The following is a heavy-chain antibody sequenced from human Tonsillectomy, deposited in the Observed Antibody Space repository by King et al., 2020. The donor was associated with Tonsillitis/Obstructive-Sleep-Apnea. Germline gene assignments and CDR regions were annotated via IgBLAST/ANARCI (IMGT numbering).Heavy chain of an antibody. CDR1: GFTFSSYA. D-gene: IGHD6-6*01. Sequence: VQLVESGGGLVQPGGSLRLSCAASGFTFSSYAMRWVRQAPGKGLEWVSASSGSGGSTYYADSVKGRVTISRDNSKNTLYLQIKSLSAEDTAVYYCARNRDSTSSGWNWGQGTLVTVSS. CDR3: ARNRDSTSSGWN. J-gene: IGHJ4*02. CDR2: SSGSGGST. V-gene: IGHV3-23*04.